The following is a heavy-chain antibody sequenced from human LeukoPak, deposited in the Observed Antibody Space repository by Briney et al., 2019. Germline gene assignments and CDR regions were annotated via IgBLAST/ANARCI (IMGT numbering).Heavy chain of an antibody. CDR2: IRQGWREK. CDR3: ARDPSSGWDDAFDI. V-gene: IGHV3-7*01. J-gene: IGHJ3*02. CDR1: GFIFSSCW. Sequence: GGSLRLSCAASGFIFSSCWVSGVREARGKGREWVANIRQGWREKYYVDSVKGRFTISRDNAKNSLYLQMNSLRAEDTAVYYCARDPSSGWDDAFDIWGQGTMVTVSS. D-gene: IGHD6-19*01.